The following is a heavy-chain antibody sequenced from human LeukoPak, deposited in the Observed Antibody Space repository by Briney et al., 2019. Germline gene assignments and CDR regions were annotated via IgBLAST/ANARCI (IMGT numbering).Heavy chain of an antibody. J-gene: IGHJ4*02. D-gene: IGHD2-2*01. CDR1: GYTFTNYY. Sequence: GASVKVSCKTSGYTFTNYYIHWVRQAPGQGLEWMGWISAYNGNTNYAQKLQGRVTMTTDTSTSTAYMELRSLRSDDTAVYYCARVIVVVPAAMGLADYWGQGTLVTVSS. V-gene: IGHV1-18*04. CDR3: ARVIVVVPAAMGLADY. CDR2: ISAYNGNT.